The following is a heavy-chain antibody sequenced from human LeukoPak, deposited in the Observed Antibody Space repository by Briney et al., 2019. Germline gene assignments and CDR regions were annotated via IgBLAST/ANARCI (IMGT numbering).Heavy chain of an antibody. D-gene: IGHD5-24*01. CDR1: GFTFSSNW. CDR2: IKSKTDGGTT. J-gene: IGHJ4*02. Sequence: GGSLRLSCAASGFTFSSNWMSWVRQAPGKGLEWVGRIKSKTDGGTTDYAAPVKGRFTISRDDSKNTLYLQMNSLKTEDTAVYYCTTDAPGATITLYYFDYWGQGTLVTVSS. V-gene: IGHV3-15*01. CDR3: TTDAPGATITLYYFDY.